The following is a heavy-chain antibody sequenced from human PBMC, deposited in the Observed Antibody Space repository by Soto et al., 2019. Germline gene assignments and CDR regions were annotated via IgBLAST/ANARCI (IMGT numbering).Heavy chain of an antibody. V-gene: IGHV4-39*01. CDR2: IYYSGST. J-gene: IGHJ6*02. Sequence: PSETLSLTCTVSGGSISSSSYYWGWIRQPPGKGLEWIGSIYYSGSTYYNPSLKSRVTISVDTSKNQFSLKLSSVTAADTAVYYCATNYDDYYYYGMDVWGQGTTVTVSS. D-gene: IGHD5-12*01. CDR3: ATNYDDYYYYGMDV. CDR1: GGSISSSSYY.